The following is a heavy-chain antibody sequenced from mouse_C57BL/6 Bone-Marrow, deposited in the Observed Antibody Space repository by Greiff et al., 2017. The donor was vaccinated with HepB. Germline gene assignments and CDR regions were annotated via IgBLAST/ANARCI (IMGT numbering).Heavy chain of an antibody. Sequence: VQLKESGPGLAKPSQTLSLTCSVPGYSITSDYWNWIRKFPGNKLEYMGYISYSGSTYYNPSLKSRISITRDTSKNQYYLQLNSVTTEDTATYYCARETAQATSPYAMDYWGQGTSVTVSS. V-gene: IGHV3-8*01. CDR2: ISYSGST. CDR3: ARETAQATSPYAMDY. J-gene: IGHJ4*01. CDR1: GYSITSDY. D-gene: IGHD3-2*02.